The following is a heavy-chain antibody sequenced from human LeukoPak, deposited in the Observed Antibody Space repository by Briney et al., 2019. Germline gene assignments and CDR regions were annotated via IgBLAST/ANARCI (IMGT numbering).Heavy chain of an antibody. J-gene: IGHJ4*02. V-gene: IGHV1-8*03. CDR2: MNPNSGNT. Sequence: VASVKVSCKASGYTFTSYDINWVRQATGQGLERMGWMNPNSGNTGYAQKFQGRVTITRNTSISTAYMELSSLRSEDTAVYYCARGRSNYYDSSGSDYWGQGTLVTVSS. CDR1: GYTFTSYD. D-gene: IGHD3-22*01. CDR3: ARGRSNYYDSSGSDY.